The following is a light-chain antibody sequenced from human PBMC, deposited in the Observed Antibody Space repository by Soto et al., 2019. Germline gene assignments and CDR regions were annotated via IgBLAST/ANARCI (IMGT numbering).Light chain of an antibody. V-gene: IGLV2-14*01. Sequence: QSALTQPASESGSPGQSITISCSGTSTDIGGYNYVSWYQQHPGKAPKLIIYEVSNRPSGVPDRFSGSKSGSTASLTISGLQAEDEADYYCCSYAGSSSWVFGGGTKVTVL. J-gene: IGLJ3*02. CDR1: STDIGGYNY. CDR2: EVS. CDR3: CSYAGSSSWV.